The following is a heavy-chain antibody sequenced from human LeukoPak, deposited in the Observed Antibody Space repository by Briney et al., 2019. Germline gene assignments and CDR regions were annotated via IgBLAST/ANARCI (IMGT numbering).Heavy chain of an antibody. CDR1: GGSISSGSYY. CDR2: IYTSGST. CDR3: ARSYYYGSGSYGMDV. J-gene: IGHJ6*02. V-gene: IGHV4-61*02. D-gene: IGHD3-10*01. Sequence: SETLSLTCTVSGGSISSGSYYWSWIRQPAGKGLEWIRRIYTSGSTNYNPSLKSRVTISVDTSKNQFSLKLSSVTAADTAVYYCARSYYYGSGSYGMDVWGQGTTVTVSS.